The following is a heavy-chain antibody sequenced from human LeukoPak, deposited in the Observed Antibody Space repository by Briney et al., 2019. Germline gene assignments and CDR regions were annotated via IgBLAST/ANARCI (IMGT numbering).Heavy chain of an antibody. V-gene: IGHV4-31*03. Sequence: SQTLSLTFTVSGVSISSGSYYWTWLRQHPGKGLEWIGYIYYGGKTHYNPSLRSRVTISADTSKNHFSVNLTSVTGADTALYYCASLPRITISGVVDYWGQGTLVTVSS. CDR3: ASLPRITISGVVDY. D-gene: IGHD3-3*01. J-gene: IGHJ4*02. CDR2: IYYGGKT. CDR1: GVSISSGSYY.